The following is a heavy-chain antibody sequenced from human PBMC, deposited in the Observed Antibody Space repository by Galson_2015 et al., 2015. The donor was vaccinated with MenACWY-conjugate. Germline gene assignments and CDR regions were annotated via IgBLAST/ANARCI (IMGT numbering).Heavy chain of an antibody. CDR1: GFTFSTSW. Sequence: SLRLSCAASGFTFSTSWMHWVRQAPGKGLVWVSRINSDGRSTSYADSVKGRFTISRDNAKNMLFLQMNSLKVEDTAVYYCARSYVPGSDRKNYYMDVWGRGTTVTVSS. CDR2: INSDGRST. V-gene: IGHV3-74*01. J-gene: IGHJ6*03. CDR3: ARSYVPGSDRKNYYMDV. D-gene: IGHD3-16*01.